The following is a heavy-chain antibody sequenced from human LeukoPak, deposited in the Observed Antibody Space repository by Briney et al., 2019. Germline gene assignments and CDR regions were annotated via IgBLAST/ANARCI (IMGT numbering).Heavy chain of an antibody. D-gene: IGHD5-24*01. CDR1: GFSISSGYY. CDR2: IHHSGTT. Sequence: PSETLSLTCTVSGFSISSGYYWGWIRQPPGKGLEWIGTIHHSGTTYYNPSLKSRVTISIDSSKNQFSLKLTSVTAADTAVYYCARERRDGYYLNDSWGQGTLVTVSS. V-gene: IGHV4-38-2*02. CDR3: ARERRDGYYLNDS. J-gene: IGHJ4*02.